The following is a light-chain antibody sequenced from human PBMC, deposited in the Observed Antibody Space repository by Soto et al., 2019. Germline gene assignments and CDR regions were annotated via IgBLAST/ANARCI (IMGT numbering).Light chain of an antibody. CDR2: AAS. Sequence: DIQMTQSPSSVSASVGDRVTITCRASERINTYLAWYQQQPGKAPKLLIYAASSLQSGVPSRFSCSGSGTEFTLTSSNLHPEDFATYYCQQANSPPLTFGGGTKVEIK. J-gene: IGKJ4*01. CDR1: ERINTY. CDR3: QQANSPPLT. V-gene: IGKV1-12*01.